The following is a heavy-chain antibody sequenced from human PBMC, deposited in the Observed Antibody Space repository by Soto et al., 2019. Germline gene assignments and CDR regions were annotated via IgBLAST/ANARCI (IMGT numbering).Heavy chain of an antibody. CDR2: ISGSGGST. CDR1: GFTFSSYA. J-gene: IGHJ4*02. CDR3: AKGGQYSSGWYNYFDY. Sequence: GGSLILSCAASGFTFSSYAMSWVRQAPGKGLEWVSAISGSGGSTYYADSVKGRFTISRDNSKNTLYLQMNSLRAEDTAVYYCAKGGQYSSGWYNYFDYWGQGTLVTVSS. D-gene: IGHD6-19*01. V-gene: IGHV3-23*01.